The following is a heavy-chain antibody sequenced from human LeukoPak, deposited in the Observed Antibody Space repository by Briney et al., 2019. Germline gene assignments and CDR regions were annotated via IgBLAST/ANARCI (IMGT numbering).Heavy chain of an antibody. V-gene: IGHV4-59*08. CDR3: ARHDTYDSSGYYPLDC. D-gene: IGHD3-22*01. CDR1: GGSISGYY. CDR2: IYYSGAT. J-gene: IGHJ4*02. Sequence: SETLSLTCTVSGGSISGYYLSWIRQPPGKGLEWIGYIYYSGATNYNPSLKSRVTISVDTSKNQFSLKLSSVTAADTAVYYCARHDTYDSSGYYPLDCWGQGTLVTVSS.